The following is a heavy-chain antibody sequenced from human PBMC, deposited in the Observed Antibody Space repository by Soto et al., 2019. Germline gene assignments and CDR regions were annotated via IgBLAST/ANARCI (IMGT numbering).Heavy chain of an antibody. CDR1: GFTFSSYA. J-gene: IGHJ3*02. CDR3: ASRSYSGRYDDAFDI. D-gene: IGHD1-26*01. Sequence: EVQLLESGGGLVQPGGSLRLSCAASGFTFSSYAMSWVRQAPGKGLEWVSALSGSGGSTYYADSVKGRFTISRDNSKNTLYLPMNSLRAEDTAVYYCASRSYSGRYDDAFDIWGQGTMVTVSS. CDR2: LSGSGGST. V-gene: IGHV3-23*01.